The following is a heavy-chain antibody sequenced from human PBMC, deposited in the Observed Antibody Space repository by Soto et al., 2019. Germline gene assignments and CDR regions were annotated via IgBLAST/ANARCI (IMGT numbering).Heavy chain of an antibody. CDR2: IVVGSGNT. D-gene: IGHD3-3*01. V-gene: IGHV1-58*02. Sequence: SVKVSCKASGFTFTSSAMQWVRQARGQRLEWIGWIVVGSGNTNYAQKFQERVTITRDMSTSTAYMELSSLRSEDTAVYYCAASYYDFWSGYYPEYYFDYWGQGTLVTVSS. CDR1: GFTFTSSA. J-gene: IGHJ4*02. CDR3: AASYYDFWSGYYPEYYFDY.